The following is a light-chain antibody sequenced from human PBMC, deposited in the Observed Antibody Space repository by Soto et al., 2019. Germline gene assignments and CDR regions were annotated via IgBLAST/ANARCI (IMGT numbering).Light chain of an antibody. CDR2: GAS. V-gene: IGKV3-20*01. CDR1: QSVSSSY. CDR3: QHYGSSYT. J-gene: IGKJ2*01. Sequence: EIVLTQSPGTLSLSPGERATLSCRASQSVSSSYLAWYQQKGGQAPRLLIYGASRRATGIPDRFSGSGSGTYLTLTTSRLETADFEVSFCQHYGSSYTVGQGTKVDSK.